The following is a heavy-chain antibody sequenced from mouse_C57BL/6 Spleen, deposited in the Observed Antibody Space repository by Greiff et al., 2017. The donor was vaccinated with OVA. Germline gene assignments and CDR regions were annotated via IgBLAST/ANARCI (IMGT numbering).Heavy chain of an antibody. CDR1: GFSLTSYG. J-gene: IGHJ1*03. CDR3: AKAGTEMAWWYFDV. D-gene: IGHD4-1*01. CDR2: IWGDGST. V-gene: IGHV2-3*01. Sequence: VMLVESGPGLVAPSQSLSITCTVSGFSLTSYGVSWVRQPPGKGLEWLGVIWGDGSTNYHSALISRLSSSKDNSKSQVFLKLNSLQTDDTATYYCAKAGTEMAWWYFDVWGTGTTVTVSS.